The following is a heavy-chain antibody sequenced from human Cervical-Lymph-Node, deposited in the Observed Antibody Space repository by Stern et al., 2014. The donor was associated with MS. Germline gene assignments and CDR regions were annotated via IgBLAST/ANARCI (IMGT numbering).Heavy chain of an antibody. Sequence: VQLVESGGDLVKPGGSLRLSCTVSGFPFSDHYMNWIRQAPGKGLEWVAYISPSDGTTYYADSVKGRFTISRDNAKNSLFLQMSSLRGDDTAVYYCAREIYETSLEYWGRGTLVTVSS. CDR1: GFPFSDHY. J-gene: IGHJ4*02. CDR2: ISPSDGTT. CDR3: AREIYETSLEY. D-gene: IGHD5/OR15-5a*01. V-gene: IGHV3-11*01.